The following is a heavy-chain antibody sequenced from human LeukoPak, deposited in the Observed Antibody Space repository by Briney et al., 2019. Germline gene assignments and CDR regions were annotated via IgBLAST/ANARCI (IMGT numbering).Heavy chain of an antibody. V-gene: IGHV3-30*18. Sequence: GGSLRLSCAASGFTFSSHAMSWVRQAPSKGLEWVAVISYDGSNKYYADSVKGRFTISRDNSKNTLYLQMNSLRAEDTAVYYCAKAQDGDYVEYWGQGTLVTVSS. D-gene: IGHD4-17*01. J-gene: IGHJ4*02. CDR3: AKAQDGDYVEY. CDR1: GFTFSSHA. CDR2: ISYDGSNK.